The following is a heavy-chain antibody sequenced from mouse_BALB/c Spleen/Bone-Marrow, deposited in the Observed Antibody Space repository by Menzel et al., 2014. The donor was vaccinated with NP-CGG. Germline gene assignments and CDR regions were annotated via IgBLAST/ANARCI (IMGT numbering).Heavy chain of an antibody. CDR3: XXXXXVLPDY. V-gene: IGHV14-3*02. Sequence: EVNLVESGAELVKPGASVKLSCTASGFNIKDTYMHWVKQRPEQGLEWIGRIDPANVNTKSDPKFQDKATITADTSSNTAYLQLSSLTSEDTXXXXXXXXXXVLPDYWGXXTTLTVSS. CDR1: GFNIKDTY. CDR2: IDPANVNT. J-gene: IGHJ2*01.